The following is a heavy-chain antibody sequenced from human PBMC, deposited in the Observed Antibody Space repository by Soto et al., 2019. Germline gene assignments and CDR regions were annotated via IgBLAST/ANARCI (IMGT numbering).Heavy chain of an antibody. CDR2: IIPVLATP. CDR1: GGTFSRSA. J-gene: IGHJ4*02. V-gene: IGHV1-69*11. Sequence: QVQLVQSGAEVKKPGSSVKVSCKASGGTFSRSAISWVRQAPGQGLEWMGTIIPVLATPKYAQKFQGRVTITADESTSTVYMEPYILMSEDTAFYYGARDSTVTNAFEYWGQGTLVTVSS. CDR3: ARDSTVTNAFEY. D-gene: IGHD4-17*01.